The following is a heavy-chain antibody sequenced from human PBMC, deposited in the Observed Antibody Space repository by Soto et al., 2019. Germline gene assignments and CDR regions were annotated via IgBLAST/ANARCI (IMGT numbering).Heavy chain of an antibody. V-gene: IGHV3-33*01. CDR1: GFTFSTYG. CDR3: ASDSYSIFGSGSYPREEY. D-gene: IGHD3-10*01. J-gene: IGHJ4*02. Sequence: QVQLVESGGGVGQPGRSLRLSCAASGFTFSTYGMHWVRQAPGKGLEWVAVIWYDGSNKYYGDSVKGRFTISRDNSKSTLYLQMSSLRVEDTAVYYCASDSYSIFGSGSYPREEYWGQGTLVTVSS. CDR2: IWYDGSNK.